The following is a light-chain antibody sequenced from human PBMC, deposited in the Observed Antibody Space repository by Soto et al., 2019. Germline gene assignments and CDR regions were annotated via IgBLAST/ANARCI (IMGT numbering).Light chain of an antibody. CDR2: WAS. V-gene: IGKV4-1*01. CDR1: QSVLYSSNNKNY. Sequence: DIVMTQSPDSLAVSLGERATINCKSSQSVLYSSNNKNYLAWYQQKPGQPPKLLIYWASTRESGVPDRFSGSASGRDFTLTISSLQAEDVAVYYCQQYYRTPPWTFGQGTKVEIK. J-gene: IGKJ1*01. CDR3: QQYYRTPPWT.